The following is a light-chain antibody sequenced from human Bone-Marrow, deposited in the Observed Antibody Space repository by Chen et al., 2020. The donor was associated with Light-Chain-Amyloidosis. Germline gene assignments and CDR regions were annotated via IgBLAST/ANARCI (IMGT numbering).Light chain of an antibody. J-gene: IGKJ1*01. CDR1: QSVSNNY. V-gene: IGKV3-20*01. CDR2: DAS. CDR3: QQYCRSPRT. Sequence: EIVLTQSPGTLSLSPGERATLSCRASQSVSNNYFAWFQQKPGQAPRLLLYDASPRATGIPDRFSGRGSETDFTLTVSGLEPEAFAVYYCQQYCRSPRTVGQGTKVEIK.